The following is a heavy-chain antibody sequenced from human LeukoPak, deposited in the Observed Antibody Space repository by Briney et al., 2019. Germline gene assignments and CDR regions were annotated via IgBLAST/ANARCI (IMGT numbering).Heavy chain of an antibody. Sequence: GGSLRLSCAASGFTFSTYWMHWVRQAPGKGLVWVSRINTDGSNTNYADSVKGRFTISRDNAENTLYLQMNSLRAEDTAVYYCARAEDCSSTSCPRALDIWGQGTMVTVSS. V-gene: IGHV3-74*01. D-gene: IGHD2-2*01. CDR2: INTDGSNT. CDR1: GFTFSTYW. J-gene: IGHJ3*02. CDR3: ARAEDCSSTSCPRALDI.